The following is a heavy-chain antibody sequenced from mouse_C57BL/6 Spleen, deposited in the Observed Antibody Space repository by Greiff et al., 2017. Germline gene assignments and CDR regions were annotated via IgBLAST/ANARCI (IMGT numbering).Heavy chain of an antibody. J-gene: IGHJ2*01. CDR3: ARVDYYGSSYQYYFDY. V-gene: IGHV1-61*01. Sequence: QVQLQQPGAELVRPGSSVKLSCKASGYTFTSYWMDWVKQRPGQGLEWIGNIYPSDSETHYNQKFKDKATLTVDKSSSTAYMQLSSLTSEDSAVYYCARVDYYGSSYQYYFDYWGQGTTLTVSS. CDR2: IYPSDSET. CDR1: GYTFTSYW. D-gene: IGHD1-1*01.